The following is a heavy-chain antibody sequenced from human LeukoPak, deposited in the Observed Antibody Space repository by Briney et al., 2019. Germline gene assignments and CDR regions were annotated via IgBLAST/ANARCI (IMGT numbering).Heavy chain of an antibody. J-gene: IGHJ6*03. Sequence: SETLSLTCAVYGGSFSGYYWSWIRQPPGKGLEWIGEINHSGSTNYNPSLKSRATISVDTSKNQFSLKLSSVTAADTAVYYCARGRSYYYMDVWGKGTTVTVSS. V-gene: IGHV4-34*01. CDR1: GGSFSGYY. CDR3: ARGRSYYYMDV. CDR2: INHSGST.